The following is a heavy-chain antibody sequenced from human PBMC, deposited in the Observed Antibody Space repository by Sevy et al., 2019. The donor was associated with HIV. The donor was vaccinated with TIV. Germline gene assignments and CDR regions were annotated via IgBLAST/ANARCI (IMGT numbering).Heavy chain of an antibody. J-gene: IGHJ4*02. CDR3: AKNTAAAGTGGFDY. Sequence: GESLKISCAASGLIFSHYGMHWVRQAPGKGLEWVAFISFDVSNKYYVDSVKGRFTISRDNSKNTLYLQMNRLRTEETALYYCAKNTAAAGTGGFDYWGQGTLVTVSS. V-gene: IGHV3-30*02. D-gene: IGHD6-13*01. CDR2: ISFDVSNK. CDR1: GLIFSHYG.